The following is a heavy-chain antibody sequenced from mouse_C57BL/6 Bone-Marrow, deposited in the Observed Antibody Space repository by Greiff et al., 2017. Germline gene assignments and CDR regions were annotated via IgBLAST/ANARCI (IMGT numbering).Heavy chain of an antibody. Sequence: VQLQQSGAELVKPGTSVKMSCKASGYTFTNYWIGWAKQRPGHGLEWIGDIYPGGGYTNYNEKFKGKATLTADKSSSTAYMQVSSLTSEDSAIYYCARVRLPGCYFDYWGQGTTLTVAS. D-gene: IGHD5-5*01. CDR2: IYPGGGYT. V-gene: IGHV1-63*01. CDR1: GYTFTNYW. CDR3: ARVRLPGCYFDY. J-gene: IGHJ2*01.